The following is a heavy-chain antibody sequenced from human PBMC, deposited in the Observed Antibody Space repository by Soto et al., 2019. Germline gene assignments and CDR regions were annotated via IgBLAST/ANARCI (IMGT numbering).Heavy chain of an antibody. D-gene: IGHD6-13*01. CDR1: VYTFTSYD. CDR3: ARGGVAAARRGYYGMDV. CDR2: MNPNSGNT. Sequence: XSVKVSCKASVYTFTSYDINWVRQATGQGLEWMGWMNPNSGNTGYAQKFQGRVTMTRNTSISTAYMELSSLRSEDTAVYYCARGGVAAARRGYYGMDVWGQGTTVTVSS. V-gene: IGHV1-8*01. J-gene: IGHJ6*02.